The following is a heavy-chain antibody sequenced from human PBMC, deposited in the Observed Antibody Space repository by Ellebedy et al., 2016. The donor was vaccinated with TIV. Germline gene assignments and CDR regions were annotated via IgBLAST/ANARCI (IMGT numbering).Heavy chain of an antibody. CDR2: INHSGST. D-gene: IGHD3-10*01. V-gene: IGHV4-34*01. CDR3: ARVQLVWFESDC. Sequence: MPSETLSLTCAVYGGSFSGYYWSWIRQPPGKGLEWIGEINHSGSTNYNPSLKSRVTISVDTSKNQFSLKLSSVTAADTAVYYCARVQLVWFESDCWGQGTLVTVSS. J-gene: IGHJ4*02. CDR1: GGSFSGYY.